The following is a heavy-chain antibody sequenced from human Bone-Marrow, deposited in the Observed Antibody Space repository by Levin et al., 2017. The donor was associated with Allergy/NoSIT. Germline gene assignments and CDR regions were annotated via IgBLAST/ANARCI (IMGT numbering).Heavy chain of an antibody. D-gene: IGHD3-10*01. CDR2: IYGGDFT. CDR1: GFIVSSNY. V-gene: IGHV3-66*01. J-gene: IGHJ4*02. CDR3: AKDFATMVRGVLIVFDS. Sequence: SCAVSGFIVSSNYMNWVRQAPGKGLEWVSIIYGGDFTNYADSVKGRFTISRDNSKNMLYLQMNGLRAEDTAVYYCAKDFATMVRGVLIVFDSWGQGTLVTVSS.